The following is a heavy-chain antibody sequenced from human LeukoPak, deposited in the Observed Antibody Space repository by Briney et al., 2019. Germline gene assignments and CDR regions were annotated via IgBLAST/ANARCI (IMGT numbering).Heavy chain of an antibody. CDR1: GFTFSSYA. CDR3: AKVRLRYGSGRYPNDY. D-gene: IGHD3-10*01. V-gene: IGHV3-23*01. Sequence: GGSLRLSCAASGFTFSSYAMSWVRQAPGKGLEWVSAISGSGGSTYYADSVKGRFTISRDNSKNTLYLQMNSLRAEDTAVYYCAKVRLRYGSGRYPNDYWGQGTLVTVSS. J-gene: IGHJ4*02. CDR2: ISGSGGST.